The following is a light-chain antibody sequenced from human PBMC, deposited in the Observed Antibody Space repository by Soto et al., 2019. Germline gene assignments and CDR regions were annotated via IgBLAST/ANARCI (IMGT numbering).Light chain of an antibody. CDR1: SNDVGGYNY. CDR2: EVN. Sequence: QSVLTQPPSASGSPGQSVTISCTGTSNDVGGYNYVSWYQQHPGKAPKLMIYEVNKRPSGVPDRFSGSKSGNTASLTVSVLQAEVEADYYCSSFAVSNSFVFGTGTKVTVL. J-gene: IGLJ1*01. V-gene: IGLV2-8*01. CDR3: SSFAVSNSFV.